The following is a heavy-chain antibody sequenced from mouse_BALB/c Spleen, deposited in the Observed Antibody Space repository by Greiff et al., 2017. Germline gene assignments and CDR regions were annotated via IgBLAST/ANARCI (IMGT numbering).Heavy chain of an antibody. V-gene: IGHV14-4*02. CDR2: IDPENGDT. D-gene: IGHD5-1*01. CDR1: GFNIKDYY. Sequence: VQLQQSGAELVRSGASVKLSCTASGFNIKDYYMHWVKQRPEQGLEWIGWIDPENGDTEYAPKFQGKATMTADTSSNTAYLQLSSLTSEDTAVYYCTRSMGQYLDYAMDYWGQGTSVTVSS. J-gene: IGHJ4*01. CDR3: TRSMGQYLDYAMDY.